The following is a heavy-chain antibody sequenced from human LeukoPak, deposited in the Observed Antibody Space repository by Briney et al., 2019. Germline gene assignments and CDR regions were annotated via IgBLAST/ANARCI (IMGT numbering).Heavy chain of an antibody. V-gene: IGHV4-4*02. CDR3: ARGNEYTWWQ. CDR1: DGSIKTNYW. CDR2: TWHSGSST. Sequence: SETLSLTCTVSDGSIKTNYWWTWVRQPPGKGLEWIGETWHSGSSTNYNPSLKSRVTISVDKSKSQFSLKLTSVTAADTAIYYCARGNEYTWWQWSQGTLVTVSS. D-gene: IGHD2-15*01. J-gene: IGHJ4*02.